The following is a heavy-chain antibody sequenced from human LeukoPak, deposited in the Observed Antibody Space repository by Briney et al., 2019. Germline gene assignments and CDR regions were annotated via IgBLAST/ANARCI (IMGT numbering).Heavy chain of an antibody. CDR3: ARLFSSSWYRGAFDL. Sequence: SETLSLTCTVSGGTISSYYWNWIRQPPGKGLEWIGSIYYSGNTYYNPSLKSRVTISVDTSKNQFSLKLSSVTAADTAVYYCARLFSSSWYRGAFDLWGQGTMVTVSS. J-gene: IGHJ3*01. V-gene: IGHV4-59*08. CDR2: IYYSGNT. D-gene: IGHD6-13*01. CDR1: GGTISSYY.